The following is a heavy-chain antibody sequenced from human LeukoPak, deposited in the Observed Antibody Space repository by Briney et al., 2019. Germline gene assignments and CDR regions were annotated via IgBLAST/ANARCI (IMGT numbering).Heavy chain of an antibody. CDR3: ARASSRSYFDY. V-gene: IGHV3-11*01. CDR1: GFTFSDYY. CDR2: ISSSSSTI. J-gene: IGHJ4*02. Sequence: GGSLRLSCAASGFTFSDYYMSWIRQAPGKGLEWVSDISSSSSTIYYADSVKGRFTISRDNAKNSLYLQMNSLRAEDTAVYYCARASSRSYFDYWGQGTLVTVYS. D-gene: IGHD2-15*01.